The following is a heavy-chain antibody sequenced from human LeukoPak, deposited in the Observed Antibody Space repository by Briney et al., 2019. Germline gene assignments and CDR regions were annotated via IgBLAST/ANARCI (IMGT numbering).Heavy chain of an antibody. CDR1: GASISSYY. Sequence: SETLSLTCTVSGASISSYYWSWIRQPPGKGLQWIGYIYYSGSTNYNPSLKSRVTISVDTSKNQFSLKLSSVTAADTAVYYCARAPSDIAAAGYYYYYYMDVWGKGTTVTISS. V-gene: IGHV4-59*01. CDR3: ARAPSDIAAAGYYYYYYMDV. D-gene: IGHD6-13*01. CDR2: IYYSGST. J-gene: IGHJ6*03.